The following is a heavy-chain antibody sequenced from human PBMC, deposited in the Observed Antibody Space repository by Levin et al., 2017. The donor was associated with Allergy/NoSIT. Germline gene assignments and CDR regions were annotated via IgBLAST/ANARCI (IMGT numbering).Heavy chain of an antibody. CDR2: ISYDGSNK. V-gene: IGHV3-30*18. J-gene: IGHJ4*02. CDR3: AKDGTTVVTSGAFDY. D-gene: IGHD4-23*01. CDR1: GFTFSSYG. Sequence: GESLKISCAASGFTFSSYGMHWVRQAPGKGLEWVAVISYDGSNKYYADSVKGRFTISRDNSKNTLYLQMNSLRAEDTAVYYCAKDGTTVVTSGAFDYWGQGTLVTVSS.